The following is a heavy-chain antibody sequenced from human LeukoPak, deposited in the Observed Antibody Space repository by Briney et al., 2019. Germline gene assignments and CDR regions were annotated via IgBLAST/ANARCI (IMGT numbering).Heavy chain of an antibody. D-gene: IGHD2-2*01. CDR3: ARDGGYCSSTSCYRPFDY. CDR2: ISSRSVYL. CDR1: RFTLSSYT. Sequence: PGGSLRLSCSASRFTLSSYTMIWVRQAPGKGLEWVSSISSRSVYLYYADSMKGRFTISRDNAKNSLYLQMNSLRAEDTAVYYCARDGGYCSSTSCYRPFDYWGQGTLVTVSS. J-gene: IGHJ4*02. V-gene: IGHV3-21*01.